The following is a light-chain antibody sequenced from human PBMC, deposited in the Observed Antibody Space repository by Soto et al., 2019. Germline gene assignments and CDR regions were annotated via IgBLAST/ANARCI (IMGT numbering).Light chain of an antibody. Sequence: QSVLTQPPSASGSPGQSVTISCTGTSSDVGGYDYVSWYQQRPGKAPKLLIHEVTKRPSGVPDRFSGSKSGSTASLTVSGLQAEDEADYYCSSYAGRTLYVFGTGTKLTVL. CDR2: EVT. CDR1: SSDVGGYDY. V-gene: IGLV2-8*01. CDR3: SSYAGRTLYV. J-gene: IGLJ1*01.